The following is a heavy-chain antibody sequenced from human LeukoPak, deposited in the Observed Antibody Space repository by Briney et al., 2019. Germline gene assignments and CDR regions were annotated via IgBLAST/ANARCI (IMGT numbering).Heavy chain of an antibody. CDR3: AVIVVVTAIIDY. J-gene: IGHJ4*02. CDR2: ISYDGSNK. Sequence: PGRSLRLSCAASGFTFSSYAMHWVRQAPGKGLEWVAVISYDGSNKYYADSVKGRFTISRDNSKNTLYLQMNSLRAEDTAVYYCAVIVVVTAIIDYWGQGTLVTVSS. V-gene: IGHV3-30-3*01. CDR1: GFTFSSYA. D-gene: IGHD2-21*02.